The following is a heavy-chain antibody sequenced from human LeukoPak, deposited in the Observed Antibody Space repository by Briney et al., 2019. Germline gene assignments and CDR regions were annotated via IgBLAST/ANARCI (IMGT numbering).Heavy chain of an antibody. J-gene: IGHJ4*02. CDR1: GGTFSSYA. V-gene: IGHV1-69*05. CDR2: IIPIFGTA. D-gene: IGHD6-13*01. Sequence: GASVKVSCKASGGTFSSYAISWVRQAPGQGLEWMGGIIPIFGTANYAQKFQGRVTITTDESTSTAYMELSSLRSDDTAVYYCARDSSWYRGCGDYWGQGTLVTVSS. CDR3: ARDSSWYRGCGDY.